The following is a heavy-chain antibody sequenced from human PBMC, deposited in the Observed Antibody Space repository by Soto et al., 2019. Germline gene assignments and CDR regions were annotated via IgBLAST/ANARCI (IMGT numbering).Heavy chain of an antibody. CDR2: IYYSGST. CDR3: ARGVTPKYYYDSTGAFDI. D-gene: IGHD3-22*01. V-gene: IGHV4-59*01. J-gene: IGHJ3*02. Sequence: SETLSLTCTVPGGSISSYYWSWIRQPPGKGLEWIGYIYYSGSTNYNPSLKSRVTISVDTSKNQFSLKLSSVTAADTAVYYCARGVTPKYYYDSTGAFDIWGQGTMVTVSS. CDR1: GGSISSYY.